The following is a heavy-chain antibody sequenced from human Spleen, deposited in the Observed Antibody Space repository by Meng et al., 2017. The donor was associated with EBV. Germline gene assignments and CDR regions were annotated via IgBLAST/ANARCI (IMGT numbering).Heavy chain of an antibody. CDR3: ARDWSNGYSAFFDY. D-gene: IGHD2-2*03. CDR2: VGT. Sequence: VGTHSADSVKGRLPISRDKSKKTLFLHINSLRADDTAVYYCARDWSNGYSAFFDYWGQGTLVTVSS. V-gene: IGHV3-23*01. J-gene: IGHJ4*02.